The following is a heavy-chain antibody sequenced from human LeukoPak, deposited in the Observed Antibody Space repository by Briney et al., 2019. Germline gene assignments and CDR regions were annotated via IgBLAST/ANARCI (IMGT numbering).Heavy chain of an antibody. CDR3: VKDSPPRYSGSPPAY. CDR1: GFTFSSYS. Sequence: GGSLRLSCAASGFTFSSYSMNWVRHAPGKGLVWVSRINSDGSSTTYADSVKGRFTVSRDNAKNTLYLQMNSLRADDTAVYYCVKDSPPRYSGSPPAYWGQGTLVTVSS. CDR2: INSDGSST. D-gene: IGHD1-26*01. J-gene: IGHJ4*02. V-gene: IGHV3-74*01.